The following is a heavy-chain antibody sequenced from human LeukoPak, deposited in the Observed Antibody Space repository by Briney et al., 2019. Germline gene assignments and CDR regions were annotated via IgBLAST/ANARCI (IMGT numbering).Heavy chain of an antibody. CDR1: GASIRNHY. D-gene: IGHD6-6*01. V-gene: IGHV4-59*11. CDR2: IFDNGNT. Sequence: SETLSLTCAFSGASIRNHYWSWIRQPPGGRLEWMGYIFDNGNTDYNPSLKSRLTMSIDTSRNQFSLKLTSVTAADTALYFYATRPADTTWYGVFDYWSQGMLVTVSP. CDR3: ATRPADTTWYGVFDY. J-gene: IGHJ4*02.